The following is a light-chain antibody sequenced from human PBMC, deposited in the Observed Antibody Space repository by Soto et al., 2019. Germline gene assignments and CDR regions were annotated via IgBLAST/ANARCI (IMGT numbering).Light chain of an antibody. CDR3: QQYSNWPLT. CDR1: QSVSRL. CDR2: GAS. V-gene: IGKV3-15*01. J-gene: IGKJ4*01. Sequence: EVVLTQSPATLSLSPGERATLSCRASQSVSRLLAWYHQKPGQAPRLLIFGASTRAAGIPARFSGSGSGTEFTLTISSLQSEDFAVYYCQQYSNWPLTFGGGTKVEIK.